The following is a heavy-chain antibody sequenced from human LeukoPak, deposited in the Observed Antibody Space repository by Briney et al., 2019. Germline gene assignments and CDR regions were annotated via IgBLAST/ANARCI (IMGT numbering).Heavy chain of an antibody. CDR1: GFTFSSYA. D-gene: IGHD3-3*01. CDR2: MRTSGGSA. J-gene: IGHJ5*02. V-gene: IGHV3-23*01. CDR3: ARAVDFWSGYPQPNWFDH. Sequence: GGSLRLSCAASGFTFSSYAMSWVRQAPGKGLEWVSTMRTSGGSAYYADSVKGRFTISRDNSKNTLFLHMNSLRAEDTAVYCCARAVDFWSGYPQPNWFDHWGQGTLVTVSS.